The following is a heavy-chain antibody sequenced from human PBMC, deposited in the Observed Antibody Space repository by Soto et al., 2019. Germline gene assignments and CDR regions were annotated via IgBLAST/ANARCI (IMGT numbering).Heavy chain of an antibody. CDR2: IYIDGGT. Sequence: EVQLVETGGGLVQPGGSLRLSCVASGFTVSSKYMTWVRQAQGKGLEWLSVIYIDGGTKYADSVTGRFTIFRDSSRNTVYFQMNSLRVEDTAVYYCATDQGLEVTGWGQGTLVTVSS. V-gene: IGHV3-66*01. CDR1: GFTVSSKY. J-gene: IGHJ4*02. D-gene: IGHD2-21*02. CDR3: ATDQGLEVTG.